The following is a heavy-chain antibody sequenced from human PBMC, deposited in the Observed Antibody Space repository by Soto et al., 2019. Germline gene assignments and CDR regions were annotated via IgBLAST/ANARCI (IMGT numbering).Heavy chain of an antibody. J-gene: IGHJ4*02. V-gene: IGHV1-2*02. D-gene: IGHD3-3*01. CDR2: INPNSGGT. CDR3: ARDEVTIFGVVIGLVFDY. CDR1: GYTFTDYY. Sequence: ASVKVSCKASGYTFTDYYIHWVRQAPGQGLEWMGWINPNSGGTNYAQKFQGRVTMTRDTSISTAYMELSRLRSDDTAVYYCARDEVTIFGVVIGLVFDYWGQGTLVTVSS.